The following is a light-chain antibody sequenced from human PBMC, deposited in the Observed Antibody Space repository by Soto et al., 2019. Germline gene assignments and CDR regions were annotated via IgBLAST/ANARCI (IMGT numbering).Light chain of an antibody. V-gene: IGLV2-14*03. CDR1: SSDVGGFNY. Sequence: QSVLTQDASVSGSPGQSITISCTGTSSDVGGFNYVSWYQQHPGKAPKLMIYDVFTRPSGVSNRFSGSKSGNTASLTISALQAEDEADYYCTSWTSTSTYVLGTGTNVTVL. J-gene: IGLJ1*01. CDR3: TSWTSTSTYV. CDR2: DVF.